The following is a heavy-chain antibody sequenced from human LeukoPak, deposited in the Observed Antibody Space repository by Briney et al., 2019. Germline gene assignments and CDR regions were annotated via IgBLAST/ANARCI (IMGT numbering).Heavy chain of an antibody. J-gene: IGHJ4*02. V-gene: IGHV4-31*03. CDR2: IYHSGST. CDR3: ARVPNQSKNSIGNY. D-gene: IGHD1-14*01. Sequence: PSQTLSLTCTVSGGPIRSGGYYWRWIRQPPGKGLEWIGYIYHSGSTYYNPSLKSRVTISVDTSKNQFSLKLSSVTAADTAVYYCARVPNQSKNSIGNYWGQGTRVTVSS. CDR1: GGPIRSGGYY.